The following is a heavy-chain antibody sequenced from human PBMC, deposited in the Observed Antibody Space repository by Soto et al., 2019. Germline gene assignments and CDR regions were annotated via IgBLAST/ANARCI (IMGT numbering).Heavy chain of an antibody. CDR2: INSDGSST. D-gene: IGHD5-12*01. J-gene: IGHJ6*02. V-gene: IGHV3-74*01. Sequence: GGSLRLSCAASGFTFSSYWMHWVRQAPGKGLVWVSRINSDGSSTSYADSVKGRFTISRDNAKNTLYLQMNSLRAEDTAVYYCARDGYNSGPIYYYYGMDVWGQGTTVTVSS. CDR1: GFTFSSYW. CDR3: ARDGYNSGPIYYYYGMDV.